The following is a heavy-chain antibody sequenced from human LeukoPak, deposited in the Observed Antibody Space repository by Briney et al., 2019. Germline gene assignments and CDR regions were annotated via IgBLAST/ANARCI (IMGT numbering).Heavy chain of an antibody. CDR1: GWSFSGYY. CDR3: ARVGVVRLGYYYYYYYMDV. Sequence: PSETLSLTCAVYGWSFSGYYWSWIRQPPGKGLEWIWGINHSGSTNYNPSLKSRGSISVDTSKKQFSLKLSSITAADTAVYYCARVGVVRLGYYYYYYYMDVWGKGTTVTVSS. J-gene: IGHJ6*03. V-gene: IGHV4-34*01. D-gene: IGHD4-23*01. CDR2: INHSGST.